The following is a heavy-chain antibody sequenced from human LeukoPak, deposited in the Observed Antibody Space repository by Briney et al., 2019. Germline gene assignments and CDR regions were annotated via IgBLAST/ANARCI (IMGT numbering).Heavy chain of an antibody. J-gene: IGHJ4*02. V-gene: IGHV3-74*01. CDR1: GFTFSSYW. Sequence: GVSLRLSCAASGFTFSSYWMHWVRQAPGKGLVWVSRIDTDEGSTGYADSVKGRFTISRDNAKNTLYLQMNSLRAEDTAVYYCARDGSLPDYWGQGTLVTVSS. CDR2: IDTDEGST. CDR3: ARDGSLPDY.